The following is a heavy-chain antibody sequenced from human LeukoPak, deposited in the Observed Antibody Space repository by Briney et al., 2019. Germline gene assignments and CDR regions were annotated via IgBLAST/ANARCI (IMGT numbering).Heavy chain of an antibody. CDR2: ISGSGGST. J-gene: IGHJ3*02. D-gene: IGHD4-17*01. CDR3: AKVPHYGDYVI. Sequence: LSCAXSGXXFSSYAMSWVRQAPGKGVEWVSAISGSGGSTYYADSVKGRFNISREKCKNTVYMQMNSLRAEDTAVYYCAKVPHYGDYVIWGQGTMVTVSS. V-gene: IGHV3-23*01. CDR1: GXXFSSYA.